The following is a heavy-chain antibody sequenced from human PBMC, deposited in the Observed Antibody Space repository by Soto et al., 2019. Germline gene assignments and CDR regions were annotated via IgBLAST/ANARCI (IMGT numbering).Heavy chain of an antibody. D-gene: IGHD3-22*01. CDR1: GGTFSSYA. V-gene: IGHV1-69*13. Sequence: GASVKVSCKASGGTFSSYAISWVRQAPGQGLEWMGGIIPIFGTANYAQKFQGRVTITADESTSTAYMELSSLRSEDTAVYYCARESAYYYDSSGSRPYYLDYWGQGTLVTVSS. CDR3: ARESAYYYDSSGSRPYYLDY. CDR2: IIPIFGTA. J-gene: IGHJ4*02.